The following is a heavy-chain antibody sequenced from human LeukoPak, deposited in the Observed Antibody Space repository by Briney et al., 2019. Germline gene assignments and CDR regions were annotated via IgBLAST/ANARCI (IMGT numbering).Heavy chain of an antibody. J-gene: IGHJ5*02. D-gene: IGHD1-26*01. Sequence: ASVKVSCKASGYTFTAYYIHWVRQAPGHGLEWMGWINPNTGGRSFAQNFQGRVTLTRDTSISVVYMELNSLRSDDTATYYCARSYSGSHYWWFDPWGQGTLVTVSS. CDR2: INPNTGGR. CDR1: GYTFTAYY. CDR3: ARSYSGSHYWWFDP. V-gene: IGHV1-2*02.